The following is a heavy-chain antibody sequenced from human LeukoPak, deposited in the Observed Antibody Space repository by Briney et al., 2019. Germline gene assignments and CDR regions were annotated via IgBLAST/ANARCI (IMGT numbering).Heavy chain of an antibody. CDR1: GGSISSSSYY. V-gene: IGHV4-39*01. Sequence: SETLSLTCTVSGGSISSSSYYWGWIRQPPGKGLEGIGSIYYSGSTYYNPSLKSRVTISVDTSKNQFSLKLSSVTAADTAVYYCARQVAVAGPRLDYWGQGTLVTVSS. CDR2: IYYSGST. J-gene: IGHJ4*02. D-gene: IGHD6-19*01. CDR3: ARQVAVAGPRLDY.